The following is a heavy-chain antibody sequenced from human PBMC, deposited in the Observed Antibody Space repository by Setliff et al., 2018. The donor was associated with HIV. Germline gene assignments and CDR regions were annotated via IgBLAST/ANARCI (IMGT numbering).Heavy chain of an antibody. Sequence: GASVKVSCKASGYTFGIYDIYWVRQATGQGPEWMGWMNPDNGKTGYAQTFQGRVTMTKDTSTSTAYMELRGLRSGDTAVYYCARGGRRSYYYYFHMDVWGKGTTVTVSS. CDR1: GYTFGIYD. J-gene: IGHJ6*03. V-gene: IGHV1-8*02. CDR3: ARGGRRSYYYYFHMDV. CDR2: MNPDNGKT.